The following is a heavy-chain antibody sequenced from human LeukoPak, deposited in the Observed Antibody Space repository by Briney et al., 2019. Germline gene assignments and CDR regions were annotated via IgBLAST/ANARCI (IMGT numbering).Heavy chain of an antibody. V-gene: IGHV4-39*07. D-gene: IGHD6-6*01. CDR3: ARVMAARREDLNWFDP. Sequence: NPSETLSLTCTVSGGSISSSGSYWGWIRQPPGKGLEWIGSIYYSGNTYNPSLKSRVTISVDTSKNQFSLNLTSVNAADTAVYYCARVMAARREDLNWFDPWGQGTLVTVSS. CDR1: GGSISSSGSY. J-gene: IGHJ5*02. CDR2: IYYSGNT.